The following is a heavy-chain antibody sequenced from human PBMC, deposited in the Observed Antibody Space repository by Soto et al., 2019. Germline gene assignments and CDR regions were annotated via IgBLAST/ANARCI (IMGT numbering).Heavy chain of an antibody. Sequence: GGSLRLSCAASGFTFSSYAMHWVRQAPGKGLEWVAVISYDGSNKYYADSVKGRFTISRDNSKNTLYLQMNSLRAEDTAVYYCARDRSVLLGGGYDWVFDYWGQGTLVTVSS. CDR3: ARDRSVLLGGGYDWVFDY. V-gene: IGHV3-30-3*01. CDR2: ISYDGSNK. D-gene: IGHD5-12*01. J-gene: IGHJ4*02. CDR1: GFTFSSYA.